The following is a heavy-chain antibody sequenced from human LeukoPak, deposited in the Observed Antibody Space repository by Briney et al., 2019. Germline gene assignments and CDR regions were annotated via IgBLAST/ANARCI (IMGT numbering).Heavy chain of an antibody. CDR3: AKEGAMGATYFDY. CDR2: ISYDGSNK. V-gene: IGHV3-30*18. D-gene: IGHD1-26*01. J-gene: IGHJ4*02. Sequence: GGSLRLSCAASGFTFSSYGMHWVRQAPGKGLEWVAVISYDGSNKYYADSVKGRFTISRDNSKNTLYLQMNSLRAEDTAVYYCAKEGAMGATYFDYWGQGTLVTVSS. CDR1: GFTFSSYG.